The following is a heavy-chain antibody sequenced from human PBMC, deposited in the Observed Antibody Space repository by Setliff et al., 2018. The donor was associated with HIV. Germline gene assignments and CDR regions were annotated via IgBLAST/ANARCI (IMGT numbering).Heavy chain of an antibody. D-gene: IGHD2-15*01. V-gene: IGHV1-69*04. J-gene: IGHJ3*01. Sequence: ASVKVSCKASGGTFSAYAVNWVRQAPGQGLEWMGRIISILGTPNYSHKFQGRVTITADKSTTTTYMELSSLRSDETAIYYCARDFHVLGYCSADSCPYDASDVWGQGTMVTVSS. CDR1: GGTFSAYA. CDR3: ARDFHVLGYCSADSCPYDASDV. CDR2: IISILGTP.